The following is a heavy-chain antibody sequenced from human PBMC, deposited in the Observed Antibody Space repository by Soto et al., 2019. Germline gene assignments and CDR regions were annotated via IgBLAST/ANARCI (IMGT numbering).Heavy chain of an antibody. CDR2: IKVKSNGGTT. CDR3: TSTLGY. D-gene: IGHD2-15*01. J-gene: IGHJ4*02. V-gene: IGHV3-15*01. CDR1: GFTFSDAW. Sequence: GGSLRLSCAASGFTFSDAWMTWVRQAPGKGLEWVGLIKVKSNGGTTDYAAAVKGRFTISRDGSKNTLYLQMNSLKTEDTAVYYCTSTLGYWGQGTLVTVSS.